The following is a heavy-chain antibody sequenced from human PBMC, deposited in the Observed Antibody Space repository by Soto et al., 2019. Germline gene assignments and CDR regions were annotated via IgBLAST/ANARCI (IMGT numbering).Heavy chain of an antibody. J-gene: IGHJ6*02. V-gene: IGHV1-18*01. Sequence: APVKVSWKASGYTFTSYGISWGRQAPGQRVEWMGWISAYNGNTNYAQKLQGRVTMTTDTSTSTAYMELRSLRSDDTAVYYCAREYCSGGSCYYYYYYYGMDVWGQGTTVTVSS. CDR3: AREYCSGGSCYYYYYYYGMDV. D-gene: IGHD2-15*01. CDR1: GYTFTSYG. CDR2: ISAYNGNT.